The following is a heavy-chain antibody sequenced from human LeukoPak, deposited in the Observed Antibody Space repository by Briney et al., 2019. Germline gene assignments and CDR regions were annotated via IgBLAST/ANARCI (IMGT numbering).Heavy chain of an antibody. CDR3: ARDRVRYCSGGSCYSLAFDI. CDR2: ISSSSSTI. V-gene: IGHV3-48*01. Sequence: PGGSLRLSCAASGFTFSSYSMNWVRQAPGKGLEWVSYISSSSSTIYYADSVEGRFTISRDNAKNSLYLQMNSLRAEDTAVYYCARDRVRYCSGGSCYSLAFDIWGQGTMVTVSS. J-gene: IGHJ3*02. D-gene: IGHD2-15*01. CDR1: GFTFSSYS.